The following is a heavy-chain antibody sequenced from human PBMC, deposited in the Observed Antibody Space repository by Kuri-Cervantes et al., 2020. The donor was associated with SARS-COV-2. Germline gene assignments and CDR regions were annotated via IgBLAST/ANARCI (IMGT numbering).Heavy chain of an antibody. Sequence: SETLSLTCTVSGGSISSYYWSWIRQPAGKGLEWIGRIYTSGSTNYNPSLKSRVTMSVDTSKNQFSLKLSSVTAADTAVYYCAREYIAARHNWFDPWGQGTLVTVSS. D-gene: IGHD6-6*01. J-gene: IGHJ5*02. CDR2: IYTSGST. CDR3: AREYIAARHNWFDP. V-gene: IGHV4-4*07. CDR1: GGSISSYY.